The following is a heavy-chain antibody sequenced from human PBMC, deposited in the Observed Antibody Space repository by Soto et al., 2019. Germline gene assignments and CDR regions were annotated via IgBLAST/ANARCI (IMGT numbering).Heavy chain of an antibody. CDR1: GGTFSSDT. V-gene: IGHV1-69*04. CDR2: IIPILGIA. CDR3: ARDCASSTSCYDAFDI. J-gene: IGHJ3*02. D-gene: IGHD2-2*01. Sequence: SVKGSCKAAGGTFSSDTISWVRQAPGQGLERMGRIIPILGIANYAQKFQGRVTITADKSTSTAYMELSSLRSEDTAVYYCARDCASSTSCYDAFDIWGQGTMVIVSS.